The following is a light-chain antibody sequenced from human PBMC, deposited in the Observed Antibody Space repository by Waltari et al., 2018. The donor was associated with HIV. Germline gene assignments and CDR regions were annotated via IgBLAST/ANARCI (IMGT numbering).Light chain of an antibody. V-gene: IGKV3-15*01. CDR1: ENINTT. Sequence: EIVMTQSPATLSVSPGELCTLSVRASENINTTLAWYQLKPGQAPRLLISGASTRATGIPARFSGSGSGTDFTLNIGTLQSEDFAVYYCQQYNKWPRTFGRGTKVEI. CDR3: QQYNKWPRT. CDR2: GAS. J-gene: IGKJ4*02.